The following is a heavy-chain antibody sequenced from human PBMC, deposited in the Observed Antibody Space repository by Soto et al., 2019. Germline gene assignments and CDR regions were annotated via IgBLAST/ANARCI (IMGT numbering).Heavy chain of an antibody. J-gene: IGHJ3*02. CDR3: ARGPPEYCSGGSCYRDGAFDI. CDR1: GFTFSSYD. D-gene: IGHD2-15*01. V-gene: IGHV3-13*01. CDR2: IGTAGDT. Sequence: EVQLVESGGGLVQPGGSLRLSCAASGFTFSSYDMHWVRQATGKGLEWVSAIGTAGDTYYPGTVKGRFTISRENAKNSLYLQMNSLRAGDTAVYYCARGPPEYCSGGSCYRDGAFDIWGQGTMVTVSS.